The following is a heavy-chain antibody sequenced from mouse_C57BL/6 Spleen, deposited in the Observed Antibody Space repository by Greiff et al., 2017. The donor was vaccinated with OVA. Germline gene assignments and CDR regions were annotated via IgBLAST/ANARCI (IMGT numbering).Heavy chain of an antibody. V-gene: IGHV1-64*01. CDR1: GYTFTSYW. CDR2: IHPNSGST. D-gene: IGHD1-1*01. CDR3: ARAPTASSNYYGSSRRYFDY. J-gene: IGHJ2*01. Sequence: QVQLQQPGAELVKPGASVKLSCKASGYTFTSYWMHWVKQMPGQGLEWIGMIHPNSGSTNYNEKFKSKATLTVDKSSSTAYMQLSSLTSEDSAVYYCARAPTASSNYYGSSRRYFDYWGQGTTLTVSS.